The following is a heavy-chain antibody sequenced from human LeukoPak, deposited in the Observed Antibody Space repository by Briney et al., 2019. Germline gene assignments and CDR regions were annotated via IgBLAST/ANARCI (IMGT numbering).Heavy chain of an antibody. Sequence: PGGSLRLSCAASGFTFSSYWMHWVRQAPGKGLVWVSRINSDGSSTSYADSVKGRFTISRDNAKNTLYLQMNSLRAEDTAVYYCAKSGRDGYNPIDYWGQGTLVTVSS. V-gene: IGHV3-74*01. CDR2: INSDGSST. CDR3: AKSGRDGYNPIDY. J-gene: IGHJ4*02. D-gene: IGHD5-24*01. CDR1: GFTFSSYW.